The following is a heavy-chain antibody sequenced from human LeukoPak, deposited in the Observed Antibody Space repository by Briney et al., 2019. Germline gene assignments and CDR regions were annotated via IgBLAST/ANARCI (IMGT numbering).Heavy chain of an antibody. D-gene: IGHD2-2*01. V-gene: IGHV4-59*01. Sequence: SGTLSLTCTVSGVSISSYYWSWIRQPPGKGLEWIGYIYYSGSTNYNPSLKSRVTISVDTSKNQFSLKLSSVTAADTAVYYCARGSQYCSSTSCYEAFDYWGQGTLVTVSS. J-gene: IGHJ4*02. CDR1: GVSISSYY. CDR2: IYYSGST. CDR3: ARGSQYCSSTSCYEAFDY.